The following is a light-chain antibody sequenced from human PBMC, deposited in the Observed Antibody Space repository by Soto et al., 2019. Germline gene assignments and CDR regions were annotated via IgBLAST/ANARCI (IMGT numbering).Light chain of an antibody. CDR1: QSLLHSNGYNY. CDR2: LGS. Sequence: DIVMTQSPLSLPVTPGEPASISCRSSQSLLHSNGYNYLDWYLQKPVQSPQLLIYLGSNRASGVPDRFSGSGSGTDFTLTISRVEAEDVGVYYCMQALQTPRTFGQGTKLEIK. J-gene: IGKJ2*01. V-gene: IGKV2-28*01. CDR3: MQALQTPRT.